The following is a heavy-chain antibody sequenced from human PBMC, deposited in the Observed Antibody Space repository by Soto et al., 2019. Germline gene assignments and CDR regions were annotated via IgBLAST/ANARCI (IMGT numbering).Heavy chain of an antibody. J-gene: IGHJ4*02. V-gene: IGHV4-34*01. CDR2: INHSGST. CDR1: GGSFSGYY. Sequence: SETLSLTCAVYGGSFSGYYWSWIRQPPGKGLEWIGEINHSGSTNYNPSLKSRVTISVDTSKNQFSLKLSSVTAADTTVYYCARVTNYYDSSGPVDYWGQGTLVTVS. CDR3: ARVTNYYDSSGPVDY. D-gene: IGHD3-22*01.